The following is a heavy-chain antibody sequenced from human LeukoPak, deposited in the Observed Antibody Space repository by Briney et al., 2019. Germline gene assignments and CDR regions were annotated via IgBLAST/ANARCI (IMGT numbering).Heavy chain of an antibody. CDR3: ARDTFQPGLIDS. D-gene: IGHD2-2*01. CDR1: GFTFSLYA. CDR2: INDDSSDI. J-gene: IGHJ4*02. Sequence: GGSLRLSCAASGFTFSLYAISWVRQAPGKGLEWVSYINDDSSDIHYAGSVRGQFPLSRDDARKTLYLQLSSLRVEDTAVYYCARDTFQPGLIDSWGQGTLVTVSS. V-gene: IGHV3-21*05.